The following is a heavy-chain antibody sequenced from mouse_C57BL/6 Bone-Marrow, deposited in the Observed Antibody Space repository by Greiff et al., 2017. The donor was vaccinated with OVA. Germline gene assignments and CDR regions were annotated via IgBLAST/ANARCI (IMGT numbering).Heavy chain of an antibody. V-gene: IGHV1-74*01. Sequence: QVQLQQPGAELVKPGASVKVSCKASGYTFTSYWMHWVKQRPGQGLEWIGRIHPSDSDTNYNQKFKGKATLTVDKSSSTAYMQLISLTSEDSAVYYCAIGNLLSGPPFAYWGQGTLVTVSA. CDR3: AIGNLLSGPPFAY. J-gene: IGHJ3*01. CDR1: GYTFTSYW. CDR2: IHPSDSDT. D-gene: IGHD2-1*01.